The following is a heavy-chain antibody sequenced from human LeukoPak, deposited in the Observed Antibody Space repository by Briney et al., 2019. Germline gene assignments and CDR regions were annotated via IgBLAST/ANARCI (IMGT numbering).Heavy chain of an antibody. CDR3: ARVAEAWFDP. Sequence: SETLSLTCTVSGGSISSYYWSWIRQPPGKGLEWIGYNDYSGSTNYNPSLKSRVTISVDTSKNQFSLKLSSVTAADTAVYYCARVAEAWFDPWGQGTLVTVSS. CDR2: NDYSGST. CDR1: GGSISSYY. J-gene: IGHJ5*02. V-gene: IGHV4-59*01.